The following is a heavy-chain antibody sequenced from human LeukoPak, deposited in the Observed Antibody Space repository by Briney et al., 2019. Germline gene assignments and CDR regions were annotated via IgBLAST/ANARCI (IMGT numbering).Heavy chain of an antibody. CDR3: ARGAMSGYCSGGSCYSYSWYCRGWFDP. V-gene: IGHV4-34*01. Sequence: SETLSLTCAVYGGSFSGYYWSWIRQPPGKGLEWIGEINHSGSTNYNPSLKSRVTISVDTSKNQFSLKLSSVTAADTAVYYCARGAMSGYCSGGSCYSYSWYCRGWFDPWGQGTLFTVSS. J-gene: IGHJ5*01. CDR1: GGSFSGYY. D-gene: IGHD2-15*01. CDR2: INHSGST.